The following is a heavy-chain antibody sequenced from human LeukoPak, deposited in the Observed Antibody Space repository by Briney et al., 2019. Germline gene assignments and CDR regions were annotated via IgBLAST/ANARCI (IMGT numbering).Heavy chain of an antibody. J-gene: IGHJ4*02. V-gene: IGHV3-30*02. CDR2: IRYDGSNK. CDR1: GFTFFSFA. CDR3: AKGGDGYNYPDY. D-gene: IGHD5-24*01. Sequence: GGSLRLSCAASGFTFFSFAMSWVRQAPGKGLEWVAFIRYDGSNKYYADSVKGRFTISRDNSKNTLYLQMNSLRAEDTAVYYCAKGGDGYNYPDYWGQGTLVTVSS.